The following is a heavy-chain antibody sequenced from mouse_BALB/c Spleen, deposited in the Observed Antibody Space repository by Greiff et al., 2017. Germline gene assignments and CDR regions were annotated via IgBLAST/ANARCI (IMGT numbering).Heavy chain of an antibody. D-gene: IGHD2-1*01. Sequence: EVMLVESGAELVKPGASVKLSCTASGFNIKDSYMHWVKQRPEQGLEWIGRIDPANGNTKYDPKFQGKATITADTSSNTAYLQLSSLTSEDTAVYYCARGGNYPHWYFDVWGAGTTVTVSS. J-gene: IGHJ1*01. CDR2: IDPANGNT. V-gene: IGHV14-3*02. CDR1: GFNIKDSY. CDR3: ARGGNYPHWYFDV.